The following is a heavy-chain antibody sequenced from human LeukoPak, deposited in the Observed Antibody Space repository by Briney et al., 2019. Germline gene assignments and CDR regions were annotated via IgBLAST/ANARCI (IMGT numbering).Heavy chain of an antibody. CDR1: GFTFSSYA. Sequence: QAGGSLRLSCAASGFTFSSYAINWVRQAPGKGLEWVSTVGATGGRTYYADSVKGRLTISRDNSKNTLYLQMNSLRAEDTAVYYCAKSPSNNFYYFDYWGQGILVTVSS. CDR2: VGATGGRT. J-gene: IGHJ4*02. V-gene: IGHV3-23*01. D-gene: IGHD2/OR15-2a*01. CDR3: AKSPSNNFYYFDY.